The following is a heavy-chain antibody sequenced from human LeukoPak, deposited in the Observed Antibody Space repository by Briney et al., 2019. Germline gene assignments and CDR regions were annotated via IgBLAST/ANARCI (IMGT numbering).Heavy chain of an antibody. CDR2: ISHSGTT. V-gene: IGHV4-59*08. Sequence: PSETLSLTCIVSGVSISSYSWNWIRQSPGKGLEWVGYISHSGTTSYTSSLKSRVTISVDTSKNQLSLKLSSVTAADTAVYYCARRIVPRDAFDIWGQGTMVTVSS. J-gene: IGHJ3*02. CDR3: ARRIVPRDAFDI. D-gene: IGHD2-15*01. CDR1: GVSISSYS.